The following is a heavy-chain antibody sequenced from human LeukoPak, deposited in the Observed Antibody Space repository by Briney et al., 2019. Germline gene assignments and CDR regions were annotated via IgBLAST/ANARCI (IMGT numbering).Heavy chain of an antibody. CDR1: GCSISSGAYY. Sequence: SQTLSLTCTVSGCSISSGAYYWGWIRQPPGKGLEWIGSIYYSGSTYYNPSLKSRVTISVDTSTNQFSLKLSSVTAADTAVYYCARRAAAGVNYYYYGMDVWGQGTTVTVSS. CDR3: ARRAAAGVNYYYYGMDV. CDR2: IYYSGST. D-gene: IGHD6-13*01. V-gene: IGHV4-39*01. J-gene: IGHJ6*02.